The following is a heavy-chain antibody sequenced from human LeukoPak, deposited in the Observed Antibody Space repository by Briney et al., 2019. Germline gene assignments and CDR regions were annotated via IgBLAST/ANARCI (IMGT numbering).Heavy chain of an antibody. CDR3: ARLFYYDSSGYYSLPFDY. D-gene: IGHD3-22*01. V-gene: IGHV1-69*01. CDR1: GGTFSSYA. Sequence: AASVKVSCKASGGTFSSYAISWVRQAPGQGLEWMGGIIPIFGTANYAQKFQGRVTITADESTSTAYMELSSLGSEDTAVYYCARLFYYDSSGYYSLPFDYWGQGTLVTVSS. CDR2: IIPIFGTA. J-gene: IGHJ4*02.